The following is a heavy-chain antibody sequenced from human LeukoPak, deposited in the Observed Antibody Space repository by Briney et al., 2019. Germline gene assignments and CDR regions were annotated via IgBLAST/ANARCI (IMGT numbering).Heavy chain of an antibody. CDR1: GFTFSSYS. Sequence: GGSLRLSCAASGFTFSSYSMNWVRQAPGKGLEWVSSISSSSSYIYYADSVKGRFTISRDNAKNSLYLQMNSLRAEDTAVYYYARDAPNYDFWSGYSFFDYWGQGTLVTVSS. V-gene: IGHV3-21*01. J-gene: IGHJ4*02. CDR3: ARDAPNYDFWSGYSFFDY. D-gene: IGHD3-3*01. CDR2: ISSSSSYI.